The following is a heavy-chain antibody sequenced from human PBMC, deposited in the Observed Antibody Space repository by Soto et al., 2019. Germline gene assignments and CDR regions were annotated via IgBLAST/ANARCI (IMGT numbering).Heavy chain of an antibody. CDR2: ISPNNGDV. CDR3: ARVNTIFGVAPNWFDP. Sequence: ASVKVSCKASGYTFSTHEITWVRQHPGQGLQWMGRISPNNGDVKYAQKFQGSVTMTTDTSTNTAYMELTSLRPDDTAVSYCARVNTIFGVAPNWFDPWGQGTLVTVSS. J-gene: IGHJ5*02. D-gene: IGHD3-3*01. V-gene: IGHV1-18*04. CDR1: GYTFSTHE.